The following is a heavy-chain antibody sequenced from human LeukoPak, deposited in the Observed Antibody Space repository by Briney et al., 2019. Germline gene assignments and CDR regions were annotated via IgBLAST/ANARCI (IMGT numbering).Heavy chain of an antibody. J-gene: IGHJ4*02. D-gene: IGHD3-10*02. CDR3: ATYHLRGDTSHYFDY. CDR1: GFTFDDYG. Sequence: ETGGSLRLSCAASGFTFDDYGMSWVRQAPGKGLEWIAYIYYSGSTNYNPSLKSRVTISVDTSRNQFSLKLSSVTAADTAVYFCATYHLRGDTSHYFDYWGQGIPVTVSS. CDR2: IYYSGST. V-gene: IGHV4-59*01.